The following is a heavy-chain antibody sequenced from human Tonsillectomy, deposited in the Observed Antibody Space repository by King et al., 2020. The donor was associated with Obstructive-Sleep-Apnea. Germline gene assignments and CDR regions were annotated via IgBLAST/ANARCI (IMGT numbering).Heavy chain of an antibody. Sequence: VQLVESGGGLVQPGRSLRLSCAASGFTFDDYAMHWVRQAPGKGLEWVSGISWNSGSIGYADSVKGRFTISRDNAKNSLYLQMNSLRAEDTALYYCAKEGEGYWGQGTLVTVSS. J-gene: IGHJ4*02. CDR3: AKEGEGY. D-gene: IGHD3-10*01. CDR2: ISWNSGSI. CDR1: GFTFDDYA. V-gene: IGHV3-9*01.